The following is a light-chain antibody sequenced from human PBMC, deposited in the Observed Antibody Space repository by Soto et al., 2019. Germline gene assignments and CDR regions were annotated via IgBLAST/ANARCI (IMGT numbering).Light chain of an antibody. J-gene: IGLJ2*01. CDR1: DIGSKS. V-gene: IGLV3-21*04. Sequence: SYELTQPPSVSVAPGTTATITCGGNDIGSKSVHWYNQKPGQAPVLVIFYDRERPSGIPERFSGSNSGNTATLTISRVEAGDEAEYYCQVWDSSSDDVIFGGGTKLTVL. CDR3: QVWDSSSDDVI. CDR2: YDR.